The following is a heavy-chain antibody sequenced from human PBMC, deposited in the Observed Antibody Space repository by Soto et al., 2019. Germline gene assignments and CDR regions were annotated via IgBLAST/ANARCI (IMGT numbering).Heavy chain of an antibody. CDR2: VHYSGSI. D-gene: IGHD3-16*01. J-gene: IGHJ6*02. Sequence: QVQLQQSGPGLVKPSQTLSLTCTVSGGSISYEYYHWTWIRQSPGKGLEWIGYVHYSGSIMYNPSFKSPVTISVDTYTNQFSLHLSSVTAAHTAVYFCVREDDRSDREYYGLDVWGQGTTVTVSS. CDR3: VREDDRSDREYYGLDV. V-gene: IGHV4-30-4*08. CDR1: GGSISYEYYH.